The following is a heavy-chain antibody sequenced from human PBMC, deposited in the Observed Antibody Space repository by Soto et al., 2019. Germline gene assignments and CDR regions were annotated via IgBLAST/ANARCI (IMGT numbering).Heavy chain of an antibody. CDR1: GFTFSSYS. CDR2: ISSSSYI. J-gene: IGHJ4*02. V-gene: IGHV3-21*01. Sequence: PGGSLRLSCAASGFTFSSYSMNWVRQAPGKGLEWVSSISSSSYIYYADSVKGRFTISRDNAKNSLYLQMNSLRAEDTAVYYCARKGGHDFWSGSPFDYWGQGTLVTVSS. CDR3: ARKGGHDFWSGSPFDY. D-gene: IGHD3-3*01.